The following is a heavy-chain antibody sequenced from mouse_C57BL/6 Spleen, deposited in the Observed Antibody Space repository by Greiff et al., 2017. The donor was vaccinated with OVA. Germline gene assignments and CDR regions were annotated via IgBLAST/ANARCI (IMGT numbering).Heavy chain of an antibody. D-gene: IGHD1-1*01. CDR2: INPSNGGT. V-gene: IGHV1-53*01. CDR3: ARGFLTTVARFDY. J-gene: IGHJ2*01. Sequence: QVQLQQPGTELVKPGASVKLSCKASGYTFPSYWMHWVKQRPGQGLEWIGNINPSNGGTNYNEKFKSKATLTVDKSSSTAYMQLSSLTSEDSAVYYCARGFLTTVARFDYWGQGTTLTVSS. CDR1: GYTFPSYW.